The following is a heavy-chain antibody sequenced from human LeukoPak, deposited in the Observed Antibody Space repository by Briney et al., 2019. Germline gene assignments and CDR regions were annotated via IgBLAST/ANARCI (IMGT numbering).Heavy chain of an antibody. J-gene: IGHJ4*02. CDR1: GGSISSGGYY. V-gene: IGHV4-31*03. CDR3: ARGRPDSSPFDY. D-gene: IGHD3-22*01. Sequence: PSETLSLTCTVSGGSISSGGYYWSWIRQHPGKGLEWIGYIYYSGSTYYNPSLKSRVTVSVDTSKNQFSLKLSSVTAADTAVYYCARGRPDSSPFDYWGQGTLVTVSS. CDR2: IYYSGST.